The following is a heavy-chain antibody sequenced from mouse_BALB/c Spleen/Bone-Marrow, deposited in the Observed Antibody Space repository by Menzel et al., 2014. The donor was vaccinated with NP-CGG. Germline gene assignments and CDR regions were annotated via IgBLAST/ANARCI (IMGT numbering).Heavy chain of an antibody. Sequence: EVQLQESGPELEKPGASVKISCQASGYSFTGYNINWVKQSNGKSLEWLGNIDPYYGGTSYNQKFKAKATLTVDRSSRTAYMQLKSLTSEDSAVYYCARRGSSGYWFAYWGQGTLVTVSA. CDR2: IDPYYGGT. V-gene: IGHV1-39*01. CDR1: GYSFTGYN. J-gene: IGHJ3*01. D-gene: IGHD3-1*01. CDR3: ARRGSSGYWFAY.